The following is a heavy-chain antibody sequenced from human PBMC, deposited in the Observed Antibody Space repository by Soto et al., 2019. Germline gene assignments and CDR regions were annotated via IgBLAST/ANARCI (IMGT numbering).Heavy chain of an antibody. V-gene: IGHV2-5*02. J-gene: IGHJ4*02. Sequence: QITLKESGPTLVKPTQTLTLTCTFSGFSLSTHTVGVAWIRQPPGKALEWLALIYWDEDKRYSPSLKSRLTITQDTSKNTVVLTMANMDPVYTATYYWAHRVPFDYRGYNFEFWGQGILVTVSS. CDR2: IYWDEDK. CDR1: GFSLSTHTVG. D-gene: IGHD3-9*01. CDR3: AHRVPFDYRGYNFEF.